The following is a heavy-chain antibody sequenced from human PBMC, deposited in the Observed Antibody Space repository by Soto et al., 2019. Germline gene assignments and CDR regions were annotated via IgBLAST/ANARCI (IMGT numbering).Heavy chain of an antibody. D-gene: IGHD3-3*02. CDR3: ARSHSFDGSIYHYYFDF. CDR2: IYASGAT. J-gene: IGHJ4*02. Sequence: SETLSVACPVSGGSMSSYYWSWIRQPPGGTLEWIGYIYASGATTYNPSLESRVTMSVDMPNNEFSLELTSVTAADTAVYYCARSHSFDGSIYHYYFDFWGQGTLVTVSS. CDR1: GGSMSSYY. V-gene: IGHV4-59*01.